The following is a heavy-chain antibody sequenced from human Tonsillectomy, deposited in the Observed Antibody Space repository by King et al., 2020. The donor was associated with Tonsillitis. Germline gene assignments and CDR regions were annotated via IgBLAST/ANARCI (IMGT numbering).Heavy chain of an antibody. J-gene: IGHJ4*02. Sequence: QMQLQESGPGLVKPSETLSLTCTVSGGSISGSNYYWGWIRQPPGKGLEWIGSIYYSGSTYYSPSLKIRVTMSVDTSKNQFSLNLSSVTAADTAVYYCAGFWIGEVLSSDYWGQGTLVTVSS. D-gene: IGHD3-10*01. CDR2: IYYSGST. CDR1: GGSISGSNYY. CDR3: AGFWIGEVLSSDY. V-gene: IGHV4-39*01.